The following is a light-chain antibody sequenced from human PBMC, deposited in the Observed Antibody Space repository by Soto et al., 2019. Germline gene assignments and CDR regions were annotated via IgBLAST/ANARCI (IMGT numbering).Light chain of an antibody. J-gene: IGLJ1*01. CDR1: SSNIGNNY. CDR3: GTWDSSLSVYV. V-gene: IGLV1-51*01. Sequence: QSALTQPPSVSAAPGQKVTISCTGSSSNIGNNYVSWYQHVPGTAPELLIYDDNKRPSGIPDRFSGSKSGTSATLGITGLQTGDEADYYCGTWDSSLSVYVFGTGTKLTVL. CDR2: DDN.